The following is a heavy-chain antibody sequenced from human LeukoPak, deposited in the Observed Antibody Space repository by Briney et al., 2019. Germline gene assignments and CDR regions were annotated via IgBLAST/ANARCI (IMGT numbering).Heavy chain of an antibody. Sequence: ASVKVSCQAFGYTFTSNYMHWVRQATGQGLEWMGWMNPNSGNTGYAQKFQGRVTITRNTSISTAYMELSSLRSEDTAVYYCARGSVAGKPDYWGQGTLVTVSS. V-gene: IGHV1-8*03. D-gene: IGHD6-13*01. CDR2: MNPNSGNT. J-gene: IGHJ4*02. CDR3: ARGSVAGKPDY. CDR1: GYTFTSNY.